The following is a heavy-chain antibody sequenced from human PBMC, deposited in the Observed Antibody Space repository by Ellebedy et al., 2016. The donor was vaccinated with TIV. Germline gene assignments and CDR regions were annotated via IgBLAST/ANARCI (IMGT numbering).Heavy chain of an antibody. V-gene: IGHV3-21*05. CDR3: ARGYGYGFSSPPWFGP. CDR1: GFSFSSYS. Sequence: GESLKISCAASGFSFSSYSMKWVRQAPGKEMEWLSFISTGGDHINYAASAKGRFSISRDNAKNSLYLHLDIMIAEDTAVYYCARGYGYGFSSPPWFGPWGHGTLVTVSS. D-gene: IGHD5-18*01. CDR2: ISTGGDHI. J-gene: IGHJ5*02.